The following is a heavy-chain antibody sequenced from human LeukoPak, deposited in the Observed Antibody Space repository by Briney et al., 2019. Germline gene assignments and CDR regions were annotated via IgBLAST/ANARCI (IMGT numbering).Heavy chain of an antibody. V-gene: IGHV3-23*01. J-gene: IGHJ4*02. Sequence: PGGSPRLSCAASGFTFSNYWMSWVRQAPGKGLEWVSAISNNGGYTYYADSVQGRFTISRDNSKSTLCLQMNSLRAEDTAVYYCAKQLGYCSDGSCYFPYWGQGTLVTVSS. D-gene: IGHD2-15*01. CDR1: GFTFSNYW. CDR2: ISNNGGYT. CDR3: AKQLGYCSDGSCYFPY.